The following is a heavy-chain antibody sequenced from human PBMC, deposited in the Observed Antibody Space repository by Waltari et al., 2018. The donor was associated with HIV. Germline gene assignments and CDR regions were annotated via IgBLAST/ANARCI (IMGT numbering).Heavy chain of an antibody. CDR2: IYSGGST. D-gene: IGHD2-21*02. CDR1: GFTVSSNY. CDR3: ASIAYCGGDCYPRGMDV. J-gene: IGHJ6*02. Sequence: EVQLVESGGGLVQPGGSLRLSCAASGFTVSSNYMSWVRQAPGKGLEWVSVIYSGGSTYYAGSVKGRFTISRDNSKNTLYLQMNSRRAEDTAVYYCASIAYCGGDCYPRGMDVWGQGTTVTVSS. V-gene: IGHV3-66*01.